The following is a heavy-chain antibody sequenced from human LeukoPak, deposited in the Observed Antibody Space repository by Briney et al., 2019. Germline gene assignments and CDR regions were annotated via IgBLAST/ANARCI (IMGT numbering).Heavy chain of an antibody. CDR1: GGSFSGYY. D-gene: IGHD3-9*01. J-gene: IGHJ4*02. V-gene: IGHV4-34*01. CDR2: INHSGST. CDR3: ARGSPTYYDILTGYLYHKYYFDY. Sequence: SETLSLTCAVYGGSFSGYYWSWIRQPPGKGLEWIREINHSGSTNYNPSLKSRVTISVDTSKNQFSLKLSSVTAADTAVYYCARGSPTYYDILTGYLYHKYYFDYWGQGTLVTVPS.